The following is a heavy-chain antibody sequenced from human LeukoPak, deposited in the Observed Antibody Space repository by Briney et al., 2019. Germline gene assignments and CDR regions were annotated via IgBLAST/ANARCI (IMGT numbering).Heavy chain of an antibody. CDR3: ARRISTGYYTYYYYYYMDV. J-gene: IGHJ6*03. D-gene: IGHD3/OR15-3a*01. CDR2: IYYSGST. V-gene: IGHV4-39*01. Sequence: SETLSLTCTVTGDSISNYYWSWIRQPPGKGLEWIGSIYYSGSTYYNPSLKSRVTISVDTSKNQFSLKLSSVTAADTAVYYCARRISTGYYTYYYYYYMDVWGKGTTVTISS. CDR1: GDSISNYY.